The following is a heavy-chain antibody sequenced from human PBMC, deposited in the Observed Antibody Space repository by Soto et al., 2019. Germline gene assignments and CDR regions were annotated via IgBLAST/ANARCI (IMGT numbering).Heavy chain of an antibody. D-gene: IGHD6-25*01. Sequence: QVQLVQSGAEVKKPGASVKVSCKASGYTFTSYAMHWVRQAPGQRLEWMGWINAGNGNTKYSQKFQGRVTITTDTSARTANMEMSSLTTEDTAVYYCARDVAAAAPWGQGTLVTVSS. CDR3: ARDVAAAAP. V-gene: IGHV1-3*01. J-gene: IGHJ5*02. CDR2: INAGNGNT. CDR1: GYTFTSYA.